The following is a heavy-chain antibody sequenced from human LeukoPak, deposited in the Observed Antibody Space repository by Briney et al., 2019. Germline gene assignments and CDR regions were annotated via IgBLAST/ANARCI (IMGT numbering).Heavy chain of an antibody. D-gene: IGHD2-15*01. CDR3: ARDQGGIVVVVAASPLLY. V-gene: IGHV4-39*07. CDR2: IYYSGST. Sequence: SETLSLTCTVSGGSISSSSYYWGWIRQPPGKGLEWVGSIYYSGSTYYNPSLKSRVTMSVDTSKNQFSLKLSSVTAADTAVYYCARDQGGIVVVVAASPLLYWGQGTLVTVSS. CDR1: GGSISSSSYY. J-gene: IGHJ4*02.